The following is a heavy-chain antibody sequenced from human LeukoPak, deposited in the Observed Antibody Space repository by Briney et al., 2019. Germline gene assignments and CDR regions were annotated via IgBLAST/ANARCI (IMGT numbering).Heavy chain of an antibody. D-gene: IGHD7-27*01. CDR3: AKDKLGMEYYFDY. CDR1: GFTFSSYG. V-gene: IGHV3-30*18. J-gene: IGHJ4*02. CDR2: ISYDGSNK. Sequence: GRSLRLSCAASGFTFSSYGMHWVRQAPGKEPEWVAVISYDGSNKYYADSVKGRFTISRDNSKNTLYLQMNSLRAEDTAVYYCAKDKLGMEYYFDYWGQGTLVTVSS.